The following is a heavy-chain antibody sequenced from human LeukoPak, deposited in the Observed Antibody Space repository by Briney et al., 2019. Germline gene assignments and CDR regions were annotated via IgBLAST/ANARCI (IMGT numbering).Heavy chain of an antibody. Sequence: GGSLRLSCAASGFAFSSYWMSWVRQAPGKGLEWVANIKQDGSEKNYVDSVKGRFTISRDNAKNSLYLQMNSLRAEDTAVYHCARAGYNWNRDAFDIWGQGTMVTVSS. CDR3: ARAGYNWNRDAFDI. V-gene: IGHV3-7*01. CDR1: GFAFSSYW. CDR2: IKQDGSEK. J-gene: IGHJ3*02. D-gene: IGHD1-20*01.